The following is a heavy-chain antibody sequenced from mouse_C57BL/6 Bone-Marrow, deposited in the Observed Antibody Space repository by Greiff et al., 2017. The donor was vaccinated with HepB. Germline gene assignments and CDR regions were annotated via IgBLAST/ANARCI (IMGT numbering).Heavy chain of an antibody. CDR3: ARRDYDATFYWYFDV. Sequence: QVQLQQPGAELVRPGSSVKLSCKASGYTFTSYWMHWVKQRPIQGLEWIGNIDPSDSETHYNQKFKDKATLTVDKSSSTAYMQLSSLTSEDSAVYYCARRDYDATFYWYFDVWGTGTTVTVSS. CDR2: IDPSDSET. CDR1: GYTFTSYW. D-gene: IGHD2-4*01. V-gene: IGHV1-52*01. J-gene: IGHJ1*03.